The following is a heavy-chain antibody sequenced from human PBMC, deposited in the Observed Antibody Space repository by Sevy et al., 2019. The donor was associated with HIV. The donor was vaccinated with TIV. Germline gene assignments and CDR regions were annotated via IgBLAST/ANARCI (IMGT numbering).Heavy chain of an antibody. CDR2: IYYSGST. CDR3: ARASDYSISHPFDY. V-gene: IGHV4-30-4*01. Sequence: SETLSLTCTVSGGSISSGDYYWSWIRQPPGKGLEWIGYIYYSGSTYYNPSLKSRVTISVDTSKNQFSLKLSSVTAADTAVYYCARASDYSISHPFDYWGQRTLVTVSS. J-gene: IGHJ4*02. CDR1: GGSISSGDYY. D-gene: IGHD4-4*01.